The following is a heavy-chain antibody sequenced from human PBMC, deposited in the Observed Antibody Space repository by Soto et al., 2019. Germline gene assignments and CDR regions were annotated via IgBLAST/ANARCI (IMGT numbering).Heavy chain of an antibody. D-gene: IGHD6-13*01. J-gene: IGHJ6*02. CDR1: GGSISSSSYY. CDR2: IYYSGST. Sequence: PSETLSLTCTVSGGSISSSSYYWGWIRQPPGKGLEWIGSIYYSGSTYYNPSLKSRVTISVDTSKNQFSLKLSSVTAADTAVYYCARHVRDSSTWSKAKGSLGGMDVWGQGTTVT. V-gene: IGHV4-39*01. CDR3: ARHVRDSSTWSKAKGSLGGMDV.